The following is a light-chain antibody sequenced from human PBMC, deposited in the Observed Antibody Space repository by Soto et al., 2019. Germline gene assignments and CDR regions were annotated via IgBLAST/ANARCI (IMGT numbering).Light chain of an antibody. J-gene: IGLJ1*01. Sequence: QSVLTQPASVSGSPGQSITISCTGTSSDVGTYNYVSWYQQHPGKAPKLMIYEVSNRPSGVSNRFSGSKSGNTASLTISGLQAEDEAYYYCSSYTGSSISYVSGIGTKVTVL. CDR3: SSYTGSSISYV. CDR2: EVS. CDR1: SSDVGTYNY. V-gene: IGLV2-14*01.